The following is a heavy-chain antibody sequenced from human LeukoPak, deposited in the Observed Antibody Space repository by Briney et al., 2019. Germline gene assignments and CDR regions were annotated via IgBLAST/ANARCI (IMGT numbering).Heavy chain of an antibody. D-gene: IGHD2-15*01. CDR1: GYTFTSYY. CDR2: ISAYNGNT. J-gene: IGHJ5*02. V-gene: IGHV1-18*04. Sequence: GASVKVSCKASGYTFTSYYMHWVRQAPGQGLEWMGWISAYNGNTNYAQKLQGRVTMTTDTSTSTAYMELRSLRSDDTAVYYCARDRAGYCSGGSCYPVNWFDPWGQGTLVTVSS. CDR3: ARDRAGYCSGGSCYPVNWFDP.